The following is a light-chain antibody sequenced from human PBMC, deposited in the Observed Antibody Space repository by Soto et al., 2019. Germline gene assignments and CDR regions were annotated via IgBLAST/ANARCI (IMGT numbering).Light chain of an antibody. J-gene: IGKJ4*01. CDR2: DSS. CDR3: QQRRDWPLT. CDR1: QSVSSY. V-gene: IGKV3-11*01. Sequence: ELVLTQSPATLSLSPGERATLSCRASQSVSSYLAWYQQKPGQAPRLLIYDSSNMATGIPARFTGSGSGTDLTPSISSLEPEDFAVYYWQQRRDWPLTFGGGTKVEIK.